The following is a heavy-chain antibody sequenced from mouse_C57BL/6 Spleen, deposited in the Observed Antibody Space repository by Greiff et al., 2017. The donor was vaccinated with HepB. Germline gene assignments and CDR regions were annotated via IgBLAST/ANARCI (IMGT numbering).Heavy chain of an antibody. Sequence: VKLLESGPELVKPGASVKISCKASGYTFTDYYINWVKQRPGQGLEWIGWIFPGSGSTYYNEKFKGKATLTVDKSSSTAYMLLSSLTSEDSAVYFCARSGYYGSSLDYWGQGTTLTVSS. CDR2: IFPGSGST. D-gene: IGHD1-1*01. J-gene: IGHJ2*01. V-gene: IGHV1-75*01. CDR1: GYTFTDYY. CDR3: ARSGYYGSSLDY.